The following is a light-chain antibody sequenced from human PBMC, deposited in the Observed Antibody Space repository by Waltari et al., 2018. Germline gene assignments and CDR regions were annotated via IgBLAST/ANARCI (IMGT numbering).Light chain of an antibody. J-gene: IGKJ2*02. CDR2: AAS. CDR1: QSISSY. CDR3: QQSYSTPRT. V-gene: IGKV1-39*01. Sequence: DIQMTQTPSSLSASLGDRVTITCRASQSISSYLNLYQQQPGKAPKLLIYAASSLQSGVPSRFSGSGSGTDFTLTISSLQPEDFATYYCQQSYSTPRTFGQGTKLEIK.